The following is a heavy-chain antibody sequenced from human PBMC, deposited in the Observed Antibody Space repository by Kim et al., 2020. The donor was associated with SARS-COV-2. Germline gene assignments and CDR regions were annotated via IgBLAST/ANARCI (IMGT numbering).Heavy chain of an antibody. CDR3: ARDLRVFQVAGREGWFDP. J-gene: IGHJ5*02. CDR1: GYTFDIYT. D-gene: IGHD6-19*01. V-gene: IGHV1-3*01. Sequence: ASVKVSCKASGYTFDIYTIHWVRQAPGQRLEWMGWINAGSGNTKYSQKFQGRVTITRDTSASTAYMELSSLRSEDTAVYYCARDLRVFQVAGREGWFDPWVQGTLVTVSS. CDR2: INAGSGNT.